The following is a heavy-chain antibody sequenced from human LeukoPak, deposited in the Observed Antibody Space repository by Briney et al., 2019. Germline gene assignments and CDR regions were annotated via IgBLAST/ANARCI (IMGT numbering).Heavy chain of an antibody. J-gene: IGHJ4*02. CDR3: AKDGAYDWNDKSDY. Sequence: GGSLRLSCVASGFTFSSYWMSWVRQAPGKGLEWVANIKRDGKEKHYVDSVKGRFTISRDNARNSLYLQMSSLRAEDTAAYYCAKDGAYDWNDKSDYWGQGTLVTVSS. CDR1: GFTFSSYW. V-gene: IGHV3-7*01. D-gene: IGHD1-20*01. CDR2: IKRDGKEK.